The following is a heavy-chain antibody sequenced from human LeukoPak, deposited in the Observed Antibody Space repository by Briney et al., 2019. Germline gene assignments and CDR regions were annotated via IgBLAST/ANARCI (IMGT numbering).Heavy chain of an antibody. Sequence: PGGSLRLSCAASGFTFDDYAMHWVRQAPGKGLEWVSGISWNSGSIGYADSVKGRFTISRDNAKNSLYLQMNSLRAEDTALYYCAKDLLPLVLWFGENGDDAFDIWGQGTMVTVSS. CDR1: GFTFDDYA. CDR3: AKDLLPLVLWFGENGDDAFDI. CDR2: ISWNSGSI. D-gene: IGHD3-10*01. V-gene: IGHV3-9*01. J-gene: IGHJ3*02.